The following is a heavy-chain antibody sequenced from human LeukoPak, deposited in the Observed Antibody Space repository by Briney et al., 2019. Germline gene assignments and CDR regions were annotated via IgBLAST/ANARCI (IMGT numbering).Heavy chain of an antibody. Sequence: GESLKISCKGSGYTFNSYWIGWVRQMPGKGLEWMGIIYPGDSDTRYSPSFQGQVTISADKSITTAYLQWSSLKASDTAMYYCARIPDYDYVWGNYRYTLDSWGQGTLVTVSS. CDR1: GYTFNSYW. D-gene: IGHD3-16*02. CDR3: ARIPDYDYVWGNYRYTLDS. J-gene: IGHJ4*02. CDR2: IYPGDSDT. V-gene: IGHV5-51*01.